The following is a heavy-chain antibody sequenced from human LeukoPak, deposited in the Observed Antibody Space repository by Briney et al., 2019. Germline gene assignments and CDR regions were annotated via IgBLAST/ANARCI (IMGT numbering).Heavy chain of an antibody. CDR2: INHSGST. D-gene: IGHD2-15*01. CDR3: ARGVGYCSGGSCYPWPYYYYYGMDV. V-gene: IGHV4-34*01. Sequence: SETLSLTCAVYGGSFSGYYWSWIRQPPGKGLECIGEINHSGSTNYNPSLKSRVTISVDTSKNQFSLKLSSVTAADTAVYYCARGVGYCSGGSCYPWPYYYYYGMDVLGQGTTVTVSS. CDR1: GGSFSGYY. J-gene: IGHJ6*02.